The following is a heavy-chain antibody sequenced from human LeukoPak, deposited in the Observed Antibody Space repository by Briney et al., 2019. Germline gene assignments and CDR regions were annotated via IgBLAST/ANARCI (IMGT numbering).Heavy chain of an antibody. CDR2: LSGSGGST. CDR1: GFTFSSYA. Sequence: GASLRLSCAASGFTFSSYAMSWVRQAPGKGLEWVSLLSGSGGSTYYADSVKGRSTISRDSSKNTLYLQMNSLRAEDAAVYYCARQKYCGGDCFFSMDVWGQGTTVTVSS. J-gene: IGHJ6*02. D-gene: IGHD2-21*02. CDR3: ARQKYCGGDCFFSMDV. V-gene: IGHV3-23*01.